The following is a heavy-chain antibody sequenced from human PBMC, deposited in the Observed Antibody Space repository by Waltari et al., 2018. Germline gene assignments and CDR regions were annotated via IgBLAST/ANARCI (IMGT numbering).Heavy chain of an antibody. J-gene: IGHJ6*03. V-gene: IGHV4-4*07. Sequence: QVQLQESGPRLVKPSETLSLTCSVSGDSIGSYYWSCVRQPAGKGLEWIGRIYPSGITNYNPSLKSRLTMSVDTSKNQFSLQQNSVTAADTAVYYCVRAQVDSQVADYYYYMDVWGKGTTVTISS. CDR1: GDSIGSYY. CDR2: IYPSGIT. CDR3: VRAQVDSQVADYYYYMDV. D-gene: IGHD3-9*01.